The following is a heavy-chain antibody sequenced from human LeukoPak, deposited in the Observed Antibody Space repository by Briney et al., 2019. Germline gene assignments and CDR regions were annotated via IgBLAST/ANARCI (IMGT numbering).Heavy chain of an antibody. CDR2: IYYSGST. J-gene: IGHJ4*02. V-gene: IGHV4-59*01. D-gene: IGHD5-18*01. CDR3: VRGFPVDTAAY. CDR1: GGSISSYY. Sequence: PSETLSLTCTVSGGSISSYYWSWIRQPPGKGLEWIGYIYYSGSTNYNPSLKSRVTISVDTSKNQFSLKLSSVTAADTAVYYCVRGFPVDTAAYWGQGTLVTVSS.